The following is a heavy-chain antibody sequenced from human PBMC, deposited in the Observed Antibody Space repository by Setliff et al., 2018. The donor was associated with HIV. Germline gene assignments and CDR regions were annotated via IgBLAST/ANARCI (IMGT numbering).Heavy chain of an antibody. V-gene: IGHV4-59*12. D-gene: IGHD1-26*01. J-gene: IGHJ3*02. Sequence: SETLSLTCTVSGGSISSYYWSWIRQPPGKGLEWIGEIYHSGSTNYNPSLKSRVTISVDKSKNQFSLKLSSVTAADTAVYYCARDTVLGRGMGATAFDIWGQGTMVTVSS. CDR3: ARDTVLGRGMGATAFDI. CDR1: GGSISSYY. CDR2: IYHSGST.